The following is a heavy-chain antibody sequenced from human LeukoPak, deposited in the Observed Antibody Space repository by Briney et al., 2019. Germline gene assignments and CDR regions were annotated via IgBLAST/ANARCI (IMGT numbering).Heavy chain of an antibody. CDR1: GYSFTSYW. J-gene: IGHJ3*02. V-gene: IGHV5-51*01. Sequence: GESLKISCKGSGYSFTSYWIGWVRQMPGKGLEWMGIIFPGDSDTRYSPSFQGQVTISADKSISTAYLQWSSLKASDTAIYYCAREGSYFGSGSDHAFNIWGQGTMVTVSS. D-gene: IGHD3-10*01. CDR3: AREGSYFGSGSDHAFNI. CDR2: IFPGDSDT.